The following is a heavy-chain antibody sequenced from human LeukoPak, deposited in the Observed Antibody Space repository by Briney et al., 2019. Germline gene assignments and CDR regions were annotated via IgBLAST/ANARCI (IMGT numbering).Heavy chain of an antibody. Sequence: GGSLRLSCAASGFTFSAYGMSWFRQAPGKGLEWVSAITYSSGNTYYADSVKGWFTISRDNSKSTLYLQMNSLRAEDTALYYCAKDGTGCGGDCYSDYWGQGTLVTVSS. V-gene: IGHV3-23*01. J-gene: IGHJ4*02. CDR2: ITYSSGNT. CDR1: GFTFSAYG. D-gene: IGHD2-21*02. CDR3: AKDGTGCGGDCYSDY.